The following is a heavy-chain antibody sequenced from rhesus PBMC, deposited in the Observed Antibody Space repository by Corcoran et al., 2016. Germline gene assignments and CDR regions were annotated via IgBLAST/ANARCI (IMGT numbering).Heavy chain of an antibody. J-gene: IGHJ6*01. Sequence: EVLLVQSGAAVRKSGASVESPCTVSGYSFPAHYRHRLRQAPGQGLECMGRVDPEDGDADYAQKFQDRVTITADMSTDTAYMELGSLRSEDTSVYYCARDRTGYSSWSDGLDSWGQGVVVTVSS. V-gene: IGHV1-111*02. CDR1: GYSFPAHY. CDR3: ARDRTGYSSWSDGLDS. CDR2: VDPEDGDA. D-gene: IGHD6-13*01.